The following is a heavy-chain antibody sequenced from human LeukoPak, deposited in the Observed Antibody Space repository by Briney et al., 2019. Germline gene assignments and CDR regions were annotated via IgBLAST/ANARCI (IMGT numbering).Heavy chain of an antibody. J-gene: IGHJ4*02. CDR3: ARHPYSYGSSDY. V-gene: IGHV4-39*01. D-gene: IGHD5-18*01. Sequence: SETLSLTCTVSGGSLSSSSYYWGWIRQPPGKGLECIGSIYYSGSTYYSPSLKSRVTISVDTSKNQFSLKLSSVTAADTAVYYCARHPYSYGSSDYWGQGTLVTVSS. CDR2: IYYSGST. CDR1: GGSLSSSSYY.